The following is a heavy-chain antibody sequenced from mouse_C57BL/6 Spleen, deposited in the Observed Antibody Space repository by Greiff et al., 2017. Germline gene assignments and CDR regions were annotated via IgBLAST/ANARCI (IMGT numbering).Heavy chain of an antibody. V-gene: IGHV3-6*01. CDR2: ISYDGSN. CDR1: GYSITSGYY. CDR3: AREGTWYAMDY. Sequence: DVQLQESGPGLVKPSQSLSLTCSVTGYSITSGYYWNWIRQFPGNKLEWMGYISYDGSNNYNPSLKNRISITRDTSKNQFFLKLNSVTTEDTATYYCAREGTWYAMDYWGQGTSVTVSS. D-gene: IGHD3-3*01. J-gene: IGHJ4*01.